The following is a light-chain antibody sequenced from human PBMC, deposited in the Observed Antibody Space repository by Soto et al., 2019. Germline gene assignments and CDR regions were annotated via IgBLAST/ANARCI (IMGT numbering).Light chain of an antibody. CDR3: QQRSNWPPVT. CDR2: DAS. J-gene: IGKJ2*01. Sequence: EIVLTQSPATLSLSPGERATLPCRASQGVSTNLAWYQQKPGQAPRLLIYDASNRATGIPARFSGSGSGTDFTLTISSLEPEDFAVYYCQQRSNWPPVTFGQGTKLEIK. V-gene: IGKV3-11*01. CDR1: QGVSTN.